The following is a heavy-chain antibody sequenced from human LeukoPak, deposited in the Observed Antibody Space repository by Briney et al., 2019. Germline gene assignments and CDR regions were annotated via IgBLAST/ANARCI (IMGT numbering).Heavy chain of an antibody. Sequence: GGSLGLSCVASGFTLSKYGMKWVRQAAGKGLEYVSGISKSGDITHYVDSVKGRFTISRDNSKNTLYFQMNSLRAEDTALYYCATEGFYYWGPGTLVTVSS. J-gene: IGHJ4*02. CDR1: GFTLSKYG. CDR3: ATEGFYY. V-gene: IGHV3-23*01. CDR2: ISKSGDIT.